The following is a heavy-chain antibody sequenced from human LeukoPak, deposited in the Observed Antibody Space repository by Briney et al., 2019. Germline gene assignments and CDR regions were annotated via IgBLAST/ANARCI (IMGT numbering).Heavy chain of an antibody. CDR3: AKDRGSSGLNAFDI. Sequence: GRSLRLSCAASGFTFSSFGMHWVRQAPGKGLEWVAVIWYDGSNRYYADSVQGRFTISRDNSKNTLYMQMNSLRAEDTAVYYCAKDRGSSGLNAFDIWGQGTMVTVSS. D-gene: IGHD6-19*01. CDR1: GFTFSSFG. CDR2: IWYDGSNR. V-gene: IGHV3-33*06. J-gene: IGHJ3*02.